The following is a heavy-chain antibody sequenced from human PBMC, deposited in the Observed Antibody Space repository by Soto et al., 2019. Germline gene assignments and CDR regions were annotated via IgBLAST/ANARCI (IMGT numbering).Heavy chain of an antibody. J-gene: IGHJ5*02. CDR3: ARGLGYSSGWYNWFDP. D-gene: IGHD6-19*01. CDR1: GFTFSRYG. CDR2: IWYDGSNK. Sequence: GGSLRLSCAASGFTFSRYGMHWVRQAPGKGLEWVAVIWYDGSNKYYADSVKGRFTISRDNSKSTLYLQMNSLRAEDTAVYYCARGLGYSSGWYNWFDPWGQGTLVTVSS. V-gene: IGHV3-33*01.